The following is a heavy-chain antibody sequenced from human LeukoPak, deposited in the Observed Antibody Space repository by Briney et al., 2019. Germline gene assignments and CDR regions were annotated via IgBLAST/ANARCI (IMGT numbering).Heavy chain of an antibody. Sequence: GGSLRLSCAVSGVTFSNYAMSWVRQAPGRGLEWVSVISASGGGTYYADSVKGRFTISRDNSNNRLYLEMNSLRAEDTAVYYCAKHAGTTRQTKDYWGQGTLVTVSS. CDR2: ISASGGGT. J-gene: IGHJ4*02. D-gene: IGHD1-1*01. CDR3: AKHAGTTRQTKDY. V-gene: IGHV3-23*01. CDR1: GVTFSNYA.